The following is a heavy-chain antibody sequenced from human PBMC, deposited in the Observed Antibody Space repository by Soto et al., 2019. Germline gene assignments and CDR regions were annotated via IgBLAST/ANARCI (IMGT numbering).Heavy chain of an antibody. Sequence: XQTRSLTSASSGDSVCSNSAAWNLIRESPSRGLEWRGRTYYSSKWYNDYAVSVNSRITINPVTSKNQFSLQLNSVTPEDTAVYYCARKLRYCSSTSCSYYGMDVWGQGTPVTVSS. D-gene: IGHD2-2*01. V-gene: IGHV6-1*01. CDR3: ARKLRYCSSTSCSYYGMDV. J-gene: IGHJ6*02. CDR1: GDSVCSNSAA. CDR2: TYYSSKWYN.